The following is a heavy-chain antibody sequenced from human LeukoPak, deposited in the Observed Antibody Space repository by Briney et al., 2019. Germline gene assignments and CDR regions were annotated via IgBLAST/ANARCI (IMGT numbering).Heavy chain of an antibody. Sequence: QPGGSLRLSCAASGFTFSSYAMSWVRQAPGKGLEWVAFIGFDGTKKYYADSVKGRFTISRDNSKNTLYLQMNSLRPEDTAVYYCDCSSNTCYAAGDYWGQGTLVTVSS. CDR1: GFTFSSYA. CDR3: DCSSNTCYAAGDY. CDR2: IGFDGTKK. D-gene: IGHD2-2*01. J-gene: IGHJ4*02. V-gene: IGHV3-30*02.